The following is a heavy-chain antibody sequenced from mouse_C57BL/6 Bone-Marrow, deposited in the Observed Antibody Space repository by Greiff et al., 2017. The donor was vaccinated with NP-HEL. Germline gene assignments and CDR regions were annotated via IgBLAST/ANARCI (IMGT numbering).Heavy chain of an antibody. V-gene: IGHV1-64*01. CDR3: ARYLDY. CDR2: IHPNSGNT. J-gene: IGHJ4*01. CDR1: GYSFTSYW. Sequence: LQQPGAELVKPGASMKLSCKASGYSFTSYWMHWVKPRPGQGLEWIGMIHPNSGNTNYNEKFKSKATLTVDISSSTAYMQLSSLSSEDSAVYYCARYLDYWGQGTSVTVSS.